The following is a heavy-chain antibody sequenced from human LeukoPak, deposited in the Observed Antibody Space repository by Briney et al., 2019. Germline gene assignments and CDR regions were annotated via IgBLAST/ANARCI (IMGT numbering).Heavy chain of an antibody. CDR2: IYSDGRT. V-gene: IGHV3-53*01. CDR3: AKANGWYGREYFDL. CDR1: GFTVSSNY. D-gene: IGHD6-19*01. J-gene: IGHJ2*01. Sequence: GGSLRLSCAASGFTVSSNYMSWVRQAPGKGLEWVSVIYSDGRTYYADSVKGRFTISRDNSKNTLYLETNSLRAEDTAVYYCAKANGWYGREYFDLWGRGTLVSVSS.